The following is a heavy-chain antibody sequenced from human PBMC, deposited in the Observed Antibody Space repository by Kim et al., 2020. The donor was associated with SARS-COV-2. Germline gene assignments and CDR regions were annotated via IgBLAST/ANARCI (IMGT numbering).Heavy chain of an antibody. D-gene: IGHD2-2*01. CDR3: ARLTGCSSTSCYPLFDH. J-gene: IGHJ4*02. V-gene: IGHV4-34*01. Sequence: RKSRFTVSVATSKNQFSLKLSSVTAADTAVYYCARLTGCSSTSCYPLFDHWGQGTLVTVSS.